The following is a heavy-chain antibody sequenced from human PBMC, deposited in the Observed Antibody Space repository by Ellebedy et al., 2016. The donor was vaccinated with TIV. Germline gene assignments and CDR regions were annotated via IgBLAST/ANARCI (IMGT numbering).Heavy chain of an antibody. CDR2: ISFDGGNQ. J-gene: IGHJ3*02. CDR3: AKDRSKEVQWLDDPFDI. D-gene: IGHD6-19*01. CDR1: RIAFDLYG. Sequence: GESLKISXVASRIAFDLYGMHWVRQAPGRGLEWVAVISFDGGNQYYADSVHGRFTISRDNSKNTLFLQMTSLRPEDTAVYFCAKDRSKEVQWLDDPFDIWGRGTMVTVSS. V-gene: IGHV3-30*18.